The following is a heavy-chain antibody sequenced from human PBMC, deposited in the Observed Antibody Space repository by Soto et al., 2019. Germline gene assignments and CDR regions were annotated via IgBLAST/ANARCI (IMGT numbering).Heavy chain of an antibody. CDR2: INAANGDT. CDR1: LYTVSTFP. V-gene: IGHV1-3*01. CDR3: ARKDYYGSGTYHFDY. D-gene: IGHD3-10*01. Sequence: SVKVSCNASLYTVSTFPMHWVRQAPGQNLEWMGWINAANGDTGYSQNFQGRVTITRDTTASTAYMELSGLRSEDTAVYFCARKDYYGSGTYHFDYWGQGTLVTVYS. J-gene: IGHJ4*02.